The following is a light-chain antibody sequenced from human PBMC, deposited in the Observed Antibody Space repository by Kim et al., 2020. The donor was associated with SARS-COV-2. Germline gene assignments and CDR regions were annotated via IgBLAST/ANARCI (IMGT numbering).Light chain of an antibody. CDR2: SAS. V-gene: IGKV3-15*01. CDR1: QSGYLN. J-gene: IGKJ1*01. CDR3: QQNNNWPPWT. Sequence: SPGERRHLSRKARQSGYLNLSRDPHRPGPAPRLLLYSASTRGTGVPARFSGSGSGTEFTLTISSLQSEDFAVYYCQQNNNWPPWTFGQGTKVDIK.